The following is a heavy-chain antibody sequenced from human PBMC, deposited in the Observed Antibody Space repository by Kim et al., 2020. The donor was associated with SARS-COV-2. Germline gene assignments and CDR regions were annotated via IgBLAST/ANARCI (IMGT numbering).Heavy chain of an antibody. V-gene: IGHV4-39*01. CDR2: IDYSERT. Sequence: SETLSLTCTVSGDSISSSAYSWGWIRQPPGKGLEWIGNIDYSERTHINPSLKSRLTLSVDMSKNQLSLKLRSGNAVDTAIYYCARHRRSGSHYPDYWGQGTLVSVSS. D-gene: IGHD1-26*01. CDR3: ARHRRSGSHYPDY. CDR1: GDSISSSAYS. J-gene: IGHJ4*02.